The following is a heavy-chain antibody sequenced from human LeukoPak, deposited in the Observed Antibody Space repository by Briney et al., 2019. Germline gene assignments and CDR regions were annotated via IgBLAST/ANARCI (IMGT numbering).Heavy chain of an antibody. J-gene: IGHJ4*02. Sequence: GASVKVSCKAFGYAFTSNYMHWVRQAPGQGLEWMGWINPNSGGTNYAQKFQGRVTMTRDTSISTAYMELSRLRSDDTAVYYCAREGAYCTNGVCYTGISLDWGQGTLVTVSS. CDR2: INPNSGGT. CDR3: AREGAYCTNGVCYTGISLD. D-gene: IGHD2-8*01. V-gene: IGHV1-2*02. CDR1: GYAFTSNY.